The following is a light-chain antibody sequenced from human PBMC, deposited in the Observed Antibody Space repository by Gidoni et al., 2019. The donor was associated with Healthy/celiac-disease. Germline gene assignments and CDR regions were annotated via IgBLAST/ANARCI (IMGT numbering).Light chain of an antibody. J-gene: IGLJ3*02. CDR2: AVS. V-gene: IGLV2-23*02. Sequence: QSALPQPASVSRSPGQSSTISCTGTRSDVGSYNLVSWYQQHPGQAPKLMIYAVSKRPSGVSNRFSGSKSGNTAALTISGLQAEDEADYYCCSYAGRVFGGGTKLTVL. CDR3: CSYAGRV. CDR1: RSDVGSYNL.